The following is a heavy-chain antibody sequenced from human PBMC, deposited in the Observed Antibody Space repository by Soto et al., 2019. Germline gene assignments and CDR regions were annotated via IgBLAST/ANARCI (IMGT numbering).Heavy chain of an antibody. CDR3: ARGRYCSGGSCYSDFAY. CDR2: IYYSGST. CDR1: GGSISSGDYY. J-gene: IGHJ4*02. V-gene: IGHV4-30-4*01. D-gene: IGHD2-15*01. Sequence: QVQLQESGPGLVKPSQTLSLTCTVSGGSISSGDYYWSWIRQPPGKGLEWIGYIYYSGSTYYNPSLMGRVTISVDTSKNQFSLKLSSVTAADTAVYYCARGRYCSGGSCYSDFAYLGQGTLVTVAS.